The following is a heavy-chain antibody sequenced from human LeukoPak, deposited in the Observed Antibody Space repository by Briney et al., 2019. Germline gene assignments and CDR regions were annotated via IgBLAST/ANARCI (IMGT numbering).Heavy chain of an antibody. CDR1: GFTFSSYA. V-gene: IGHV3-30-3*01. CDR3: ARVAAGTGDY. Sequence: GGSLRLSCAASGFTFSSYAMHWVRQAPGKGLEWVAVISYDGSNKYYADSVKGRFTISRDNSKNTLYLQMNSLRAEDTAVYYCARVAAGTGDYWGQGTLVTVSS. CDR2: ISYDGSNK. J-gene: IGHJ4*02. D-gene: IGHD6-13*01.